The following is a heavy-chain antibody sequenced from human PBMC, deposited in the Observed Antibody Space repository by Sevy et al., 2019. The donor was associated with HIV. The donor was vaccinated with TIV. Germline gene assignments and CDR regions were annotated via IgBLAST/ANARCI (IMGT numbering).Heavy chain of an antibody. CDR2: ISASGDYT. D-gene: IGHD1-20*01. CDR3: AKKMGGGSGMAFLIDY. V-gene: IGHV3-23*01. J-gene: IGHJ4*02. CDR1: GFIFSSFA. Sequence: GGSLRRSCAASGFIFSSFAMGWVRQGPRKGLEWISVISASGDYTYYADSVKGRFTISRDNSKNTLFLQMNSLRAEDTAIFYCAKKMGGGSGMAFLIDYWGQGTLVTVSS.